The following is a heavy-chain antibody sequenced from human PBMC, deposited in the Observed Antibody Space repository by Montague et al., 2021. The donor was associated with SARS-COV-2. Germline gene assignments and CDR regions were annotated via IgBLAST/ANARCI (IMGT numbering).Heavy chain of an antibody. CDR3: ARHRDNLGSLNWFAP. J-gene: IGHJ5*02. CDR1: SGSINSGGFY. D-gene: IGHD3-16*01. V-gene: IGHV4-39*01. Sequence: SETLSLTCSVSSGSINSGGFYWSWIRQPPGKGLEWIGSIYYSGTTYHXXXLKSRVTISVDTSKNQFSLKLSSVTAADTAVYFCARHRDNLGSLNWFAPWGQGTLVTVSS. CDR2: IYYSGTT.